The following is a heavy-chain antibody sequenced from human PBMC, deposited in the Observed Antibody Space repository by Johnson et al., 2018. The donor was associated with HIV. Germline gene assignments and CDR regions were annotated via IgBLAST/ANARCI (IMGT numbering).Heavy chain of an antibody. CDR1: GFTFSNYG. CDR2: IRYDGSNK. Sequence: QVQLVESGGGVVQPGGSLRLSCAASGFTFSNYGMHWVRQSPGKGLEWVAFIRYDGSNKYYADSVKGGFTISRDNSKNTLYLQMNSLRAEETALYFCARDRVGSGGKGSFDIWGQGTMVTVSS. CDR3: ARDRVGSGGKGSFDI. V-gene: IGHV3-30*02. J-gene: IGHJ3*02. D-gene: IGHD4-23*01.